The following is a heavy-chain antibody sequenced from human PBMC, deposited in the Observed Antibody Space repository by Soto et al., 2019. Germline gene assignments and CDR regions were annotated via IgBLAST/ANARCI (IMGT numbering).Heavy chain of an antibody. Sequence: EVQLVESGGGLVQPGGSLRLSCAASGFTVSSNYMSWVRQAPGKGLECVSALYSGGSTYYADSVKGRFTISRDSSKNTLYLHMNSLRAEDTAVYYCAREPRNRIAGSTTSEDYWGQGTLVTVSS. CDR3: AREPRNRIAGSTTSEDY. D-gene: IGHD1-7*01. CDR2: LYSGGST. V-gene: IGHV3-66*01. CDR1: GFTVSSNY. J-gene: IGHJ4*02.